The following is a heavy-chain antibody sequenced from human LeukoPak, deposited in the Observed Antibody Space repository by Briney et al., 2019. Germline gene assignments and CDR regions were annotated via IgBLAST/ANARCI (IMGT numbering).Heavy chain of an antibody. J-gene: IGHJ4*02. V-gene: IGHV3-7*01. CDR1: GFTFSSYW. D-gene: IGHD5-18*01. Sequence: HPGGSLRLSCAASGFTFSSYWMSWVRQAPGKGLEWVANIKQDGSEKYYVDSVKGRFTISRDNAKNSLYLQMNSLRAEDTAVYYCARGPEPRLRYSYGYLFDYWGQGTLVTVSS. CDR2: IKQDGSEK. CDR3: ARGPEPRLRYSYGYLFDY.